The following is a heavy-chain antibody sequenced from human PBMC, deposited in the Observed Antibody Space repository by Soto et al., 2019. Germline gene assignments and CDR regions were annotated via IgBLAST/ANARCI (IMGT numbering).Heavy chain of an antibody. Sequence: QVQLVQSGAEVKKPGASVKVSCKASGYTFTSYAMHWVRQAPGQRLEWMGWINAGNGNTKYSQKFQGRVTITRDTSASTAYMELSSLRSEDTALYYCAIGGSLYWYFDLWGRGTLVTVSS. CDR1: GYTFTSYA. D-gene: IGHD1-26*01. CDR3: AIGGSLYWYFDL. V-gene: IGHV1-3*01. J-gene: IGHJ2*01. CDR2: INAGNGNT.